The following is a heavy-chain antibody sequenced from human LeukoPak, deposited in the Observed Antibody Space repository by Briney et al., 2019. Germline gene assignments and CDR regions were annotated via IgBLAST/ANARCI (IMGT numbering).Heavy chain of an antibody. Sequence: GGSLRLSCAASGFTFSSYAMSWVRQAPGKGLEWVSAISGSGGSTYYADSVKGRFTISRDNSKNTLYLQMNSLRGEDTAVYYCAKVEQRFPYFDYWGQGTLVTVSS. D-gene: IGHD1/OR15-1a*01. CDR2: ISGSGGST. V-gene: IGHV3-23*01. J-gene: IGHJ4*02. CDR1: GFTFSSYA. CDR3: AKVEQRFPYFDY.